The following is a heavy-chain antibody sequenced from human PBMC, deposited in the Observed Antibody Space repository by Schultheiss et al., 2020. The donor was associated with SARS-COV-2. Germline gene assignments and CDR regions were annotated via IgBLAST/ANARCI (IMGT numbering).Heavy chain of an antibody. CDR3: TRGGWAGARQRSRYYYYGMDV. CDR1: GFTFRSYG. Sequence: GGSLRLSCAASGFTFRSYGMHWVRQAPGKGLEWVSSISSSSSYIYYADSVKGRFTISRDNAKNSLYLQMNSLKTEDTAVYYCTRGGWAGARQRSRYYYYGMDVWGQGTTVTVSS. J-gene: IGHJ6*02. V-gene: IGHV3-21*03. D-gene: IGHD6-6*01. CDR2: ISSSSSYI.